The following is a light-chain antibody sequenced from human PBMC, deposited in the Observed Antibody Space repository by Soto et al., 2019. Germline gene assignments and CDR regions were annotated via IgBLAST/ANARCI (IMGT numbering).Light chain of an antibody. V-gene: IGKV3-15*01. Sequence: EIVMTQSPVTLSVSPGERVTLSCRASQSVSSNLAWYQQKPGQAPSLLIYGAFTRATGIPARFSGTGSGTEFTLTISSLQSEDFALYSCQQYNDWPLTFGQGPRWIS. CDR1: QSVSSN. J-gene: IGKJ1*01. CDR3: QQYNDWPLT. CDR2: GAF.